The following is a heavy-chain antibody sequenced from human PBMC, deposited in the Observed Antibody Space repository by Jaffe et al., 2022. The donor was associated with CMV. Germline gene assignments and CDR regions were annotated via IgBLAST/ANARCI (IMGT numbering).Heavy chain of an antibody. J-gene: IGHJ4*02. CDR1: GGTFSSYA. CDR2: IIPILGIA. CDR3: ARRVGQQLDYYFDY. Sequence: QVQLVQSGAEVKKPGSSVKVSCKASGGTFSSYAISWVRQAPGQGLEWMGRIIPILGIANYAQKFQGRVTITADKSTSTAYMELSSLRSEDTAVYYCARRVGQQLDYYFDYWGQGTLVTVSS. V-gene: IGHV1-69*09. D-gene: IGHD6-13*01.